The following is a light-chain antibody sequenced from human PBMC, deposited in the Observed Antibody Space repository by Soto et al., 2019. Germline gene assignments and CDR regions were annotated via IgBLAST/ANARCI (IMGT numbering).Light chain of an antibody. CDR3: KHYNSYSEA. J-gene: IGKJ1*01. CDR2: AAY. CDR1: QGISSW. V-gene: IGKV1D-16*01. Sequence: DIQMTQSPSSVSASVGDRVTITCRASQGISSWLAWYQQKPGKAPKLLIYAAYSLQSGVQSRFSGSGSGTEFTLTIRSLQPDDFATYYCKHYNSYSEAFGQGTKVDI.